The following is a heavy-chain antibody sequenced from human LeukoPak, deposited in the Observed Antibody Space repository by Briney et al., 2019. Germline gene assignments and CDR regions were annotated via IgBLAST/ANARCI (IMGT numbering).Heavy chain of an antibody. CDR1: GFTFSSYT. J-gene: IGHJ4*02. Sequence: GGSLRLSCAASGFTFSSYTINWVRQAPGKGLEWVSSISSSGDYIYYADSVQGRFTISRDNAKNSLFLQMNSLRAEDTAVYYCAKEGVGALDYWGQGTLVTVSS. CDR3: AKEGVGALDY. V-gene: IGHV3-21*01. D-gene: IGHD1-26*01. CDR2: ISSSGDYI.